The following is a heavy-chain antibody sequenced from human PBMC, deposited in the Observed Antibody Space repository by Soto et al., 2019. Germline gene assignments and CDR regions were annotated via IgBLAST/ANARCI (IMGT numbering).Heavy chain of an antibody. D-gene: IGHD4-17*01. J-gene: IGHJ2*01. V-gene: IGHV4-59*01. Sequence: QVQLQESGPGLVKPSETLSLTCIVSDGSLSSYYWSWIRQPPGKGLEWVGYIYHRGSTNYNPSLKLRVXXSXDXXKNHLSLKLSSVTAADTAVYYCARVTVGAGWYFDLWGRGTLVTVSS. CDR3: ARVTVGAGWYFDL. CDR2: IYHRGST. CDR1: DGSLSSYY.